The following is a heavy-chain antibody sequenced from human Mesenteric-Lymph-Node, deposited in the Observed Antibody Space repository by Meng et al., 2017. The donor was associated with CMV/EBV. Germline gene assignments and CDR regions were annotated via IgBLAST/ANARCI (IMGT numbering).Heavy chain of an antibody. Sequence: SDYYWSWIRHPPGKGLEWIGEINHSGSSNYKASLKSRVTISLDTSKNQFSLKVTSVTAADTAVYYCARGRGDRGGRWGVSRPPFYYWGQGTLVTVSS. D-gene: IGHD1-26*01. J-gene: IGHJ4*02. CDR2: INHSGSS. CDR3: ARGRGDRGGRWGVSRPPFYY. V-gene: IGHV4-34*01. CDR1: SDYY.